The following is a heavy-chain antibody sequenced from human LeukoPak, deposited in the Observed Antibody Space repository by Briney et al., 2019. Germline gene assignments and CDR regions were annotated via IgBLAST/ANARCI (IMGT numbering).Heavy chain of an antibody. CDR2: INPNGGST. Sequence: EASVKVSCKASGYSFTSYFIHWVRQAPGQGLEWMGIINPNGGSTGYAQKFQGRVSMSRDTSTSTVYMELSSLRSEDTAVYYCVREGGGDWGRAFDMWGQGTMVTVSS. D-gene: IGHD2-21*02. CDR3: VREGGGDWGRAFDM. V-gene: IGHV1-46*01. CDR1: GYSFTSYF. J-gene: IGHJ3*02.